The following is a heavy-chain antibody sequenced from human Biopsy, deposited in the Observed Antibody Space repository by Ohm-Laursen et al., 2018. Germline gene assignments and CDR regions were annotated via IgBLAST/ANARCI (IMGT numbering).Heavy chain of an antibody. Sequence: SLRPSCSASGFAFSYYGQHWVRQAPGKGLQWVAVMWSDGINKNYADSVKGRFTVSRDNSNNVLYLQMSSLRDEDSAVYYCARDDDTTGHYMILNHWGRGTLVTVSS. CDR3: ARDDDTTGHYMILNH. CDR2: MWSDGINK. D-gene: IGHD3-9*01. CDR1: GFAFSYYG. J-gene: IGHJ5*02. V-gene: IGHV3-33*01.